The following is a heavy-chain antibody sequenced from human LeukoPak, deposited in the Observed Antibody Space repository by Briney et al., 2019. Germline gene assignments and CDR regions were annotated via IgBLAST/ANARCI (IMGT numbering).Heavy chain of an antibody. CDR2: INSDESIT. CDR3: AKCYDSRRAEKYHFDY. D-gene: IGHD3-22*01. J-gene: IGHJ4*02. V-gene: IGHV3-74*01. Sequence: QPGGSLRLSCAASGFTFSSSWMYWVRQAPGKGLVWVSRINSDESITTYADSVKGRFTISRDNAKNTLYLQMNSLRAEDTAVYYCAKCYDSRRAEKYHFDYWGQGTLVTVSS. CDR1: GFTFSSSW.